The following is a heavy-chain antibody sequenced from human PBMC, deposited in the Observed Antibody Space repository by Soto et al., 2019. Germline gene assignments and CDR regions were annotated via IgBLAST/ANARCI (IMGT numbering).Heavy chain of an antibody. D-gene: IGHD3-3*01. CDR1: GGSFSGYY. CDR2: INHSGIT. V-gene: IGHV4-34*01. J-gene: IGHJ6*01. CDR3: ARGRLEWLLMGYGVDV. Sequence: SETLSITCAFSGGSFSGYYGTWIRQSPGKGLEWIGEINHSGITYYNPSLKSRVTISVDTSKNEFSLKLRSVTAADTAMYYCARGRLEWLLMGYGVDVWGQGTMVTVSS.